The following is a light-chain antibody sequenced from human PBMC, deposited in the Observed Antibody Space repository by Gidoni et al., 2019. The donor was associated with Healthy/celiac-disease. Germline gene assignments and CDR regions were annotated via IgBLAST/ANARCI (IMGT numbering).Light chain of an antibody. CDR3: QSYDSSLSGSSYV. Sequence: QPVLTHPLSAPGASGLRITISCTGSSSTTGAGYDVHWYQQLPGTAPKLLIYGNSNRPSGVPDRFSGSKSGTSASLAITGLQAEDEADYYCQSYDSSLSGSSYVFGTGTKVTVL. CDR2: GNS. V-gene: IGLV1-40*01. J-gene: IGLJ1*01. CDR1: SSTTGAGYD.